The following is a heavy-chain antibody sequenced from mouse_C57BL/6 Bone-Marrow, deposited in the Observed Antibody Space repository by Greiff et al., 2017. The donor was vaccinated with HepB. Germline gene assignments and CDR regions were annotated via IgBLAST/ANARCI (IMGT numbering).Heavy chain of an antibody. CDR2: INPNNGGT. D-gene: IGHD1-1*01. Sequence: EVQLQQSGPELVKPGASVKISCKASGYTFTDYYMNWVKQSHGKSLEWIGDINPNNGGTSYNQKFKGKATLTVDKSSSTAYMELRSLTSEDSAVYYCARRGGSSYNFDVWGTGTTVTVSS. CDR1: GYTFTDYY. CDR3: ARRGGSSYNFDV. J-gene: IGHJ1*03. V-gene: IGHV1-26*01.